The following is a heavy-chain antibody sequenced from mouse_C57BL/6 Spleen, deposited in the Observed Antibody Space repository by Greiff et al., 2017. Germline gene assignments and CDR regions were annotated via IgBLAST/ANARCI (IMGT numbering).Heavy chain of an antibody. Sequence: VQLQQSGAELVRPGASVKLSCTASGFNIKDDYMHWVKQRPEQGLEWIGWIDPENGDTEYASKFQGKATITADTSSNTAYLQLSSLTSEDTAVYYCTLIYYDYDLFDYWGQGTTLTVSS. J-gene: IGHJ2*01. CDR3: TLIYYDYDLFDY. D-gene: IGHD2-4*01. CDR2: IDPENGDT. V-gene: IGHV14-4*01. CDR1: GFNIKDDY.